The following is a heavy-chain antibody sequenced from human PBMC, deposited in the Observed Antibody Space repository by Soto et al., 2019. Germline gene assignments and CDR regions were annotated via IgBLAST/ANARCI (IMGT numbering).Heavy chain of an antibody. Sequence: GESLKISCKGSGYSFTSYLIGWVRQMPGKGLEWMGVVYPGDSDTRYSPSFQGRVTISADKSISTAYLQWSSLKASDTAMYYCERGSRYYYDSSNNATDYWGKGTLVTVSS. CDR3: ERGSRYYYDSSNNATDY. CDR1: GYSFTSYL. V-gene: IGHV5-51*01. J-gene: IGHJ4*02. CDR2: VYPGDSDT. D-gene: IGHD3-22*01.